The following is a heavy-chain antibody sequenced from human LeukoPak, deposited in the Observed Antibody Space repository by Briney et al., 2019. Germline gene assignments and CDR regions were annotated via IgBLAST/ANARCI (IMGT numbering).Heavy chain of an antibody. CDR2: IWHDGSKT. J-gene: IGHJ4*02. CDR3: ARDPGVTYYYFDH. D-gene: IGHD2-8*01. CDR1: GFTFSRYG. Sequence: GGSLRLSCSASGFTFSRYGMHWLRQGPGKGLEWVAVIWHDGSKTLYADSVQGRFTISRDDSKSTLYLQMNSLTVEDAAVYYCARDPGVTYYYFDHWGQGSLVIVSS. V-gene: IGHV3-33*01.